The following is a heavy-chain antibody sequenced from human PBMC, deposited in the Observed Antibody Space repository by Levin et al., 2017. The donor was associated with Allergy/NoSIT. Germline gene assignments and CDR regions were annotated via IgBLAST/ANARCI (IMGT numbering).Heavy chain of an antibody. CDR3: ARAGGEILPGRDAFHK. V-gene: IGHV3-33*01. Sequence: LAGGSLRLSCAASGFSFSDSAMHWVRQSPGKGLEWVALIWYDENNKKYADSVKGRFTISRDNSKKMLYLQMNSLRVEDTAVYYCARAGGEILPGRDAFHKWGQGTMVTVSS. CDR1: GFSFSDSA. CDR2: IWYDENNK. J-gene: IGHJ3*02. D-gene: IGHD1-26*01.